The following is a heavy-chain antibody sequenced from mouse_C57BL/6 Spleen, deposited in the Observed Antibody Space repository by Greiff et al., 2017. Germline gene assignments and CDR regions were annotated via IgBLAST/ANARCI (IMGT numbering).Heavy chain of an antibody. CDR3: ARSLYDYDEGFAY. CDR1: GYTFTSYW. CDR2: INPSSGYT. V-gene: IGHV1-7*01. Sequence: VQLQQSGAELAKPGASVKLSCKASGYTFTSYWMHWVKQRPGQGLEWIGYINPSSGYTKYNQKFKDKATLTADKSSSTAYMQLSSLTYEDSAVYYCARSLYDYDEGFAYWGQGTLVTVSA. J-gene: IGHJ3*01. D-gene: IGHD2-4*01.